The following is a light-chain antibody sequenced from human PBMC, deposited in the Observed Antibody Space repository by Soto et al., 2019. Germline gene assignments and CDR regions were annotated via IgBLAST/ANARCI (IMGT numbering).Light chain of an antibody. CDR3: QQYGISPPIT. CDR2: GAS. V-gene: IGKV3-20*01. J-gene: IGKJ5*01. Sequence: EIVLTQSPGTLSLSPGERATLSCRASQSVSSSYLAWYQQKPGQAPRLLIYGASSRATGIPDRLSGSGSGTDFTLTISRLEPEDFAVYYCQQYGISPPITFGQGTRLEIK. CDR1: QSVSSSY.